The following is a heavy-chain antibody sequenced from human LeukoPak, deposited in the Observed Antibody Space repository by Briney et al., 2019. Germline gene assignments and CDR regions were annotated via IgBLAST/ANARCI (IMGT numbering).Heavy chain of an antibody. CDR3: ARGDIVVVPAAIHYYYYYYMDV. D-gene: IGHD2-2*01. CDR2: INPNSGGT. CDR1: GYTFTGYY. J-gene: IGHJ6*03. Sequence: ASVKVSCKASGYTFTGYYMHWVRQAPGQGLEWMGWINPNSGGTNYAQKFQGRVTMTRDTSIGTAYMELSRLRSDDTAVYYCARGDIVVVPAAIHYYYYYYMDVWGKGTTVTVSS. V-gene: IGHV1-2*02.